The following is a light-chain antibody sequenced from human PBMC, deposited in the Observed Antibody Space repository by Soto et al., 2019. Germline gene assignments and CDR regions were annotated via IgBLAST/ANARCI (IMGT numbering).Light chain of an antibody. V-gene: IGKV3-15*01. Sequence: EVVMTQSPATLSLSPGERATLSCRASQSVSSNLAWYQQTPGQAPRLLISGASTRATAIPARFSGSGSGTEFTLTISSLQSEDFVVYYCQQYNNWPPTFGQGTKVEIK. CDR3: QQYNNWPPT. J-gene: IGKJ1*01. CDR1: QSVSSN. CDR2: GAS.